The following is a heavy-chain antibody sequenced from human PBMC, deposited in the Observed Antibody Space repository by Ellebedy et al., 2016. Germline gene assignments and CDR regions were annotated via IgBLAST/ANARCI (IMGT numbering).Heavy chain of an antibody. CDR3: ARDGYDILTGTSDY. V-gene: IGHV3-30*03. J-gene: IGHJ4*02. Sequence: GESLKISCAASGFTFSSYGMHWVRQAPGKGLEWVAVISYDGSNKYYADSVKGRFTISRDNSRNTLYLQMNSLRAEDTAVYYCARDGYDILTGTSDYWGQGTLVTVSS. D-gene: IGHD3-9*01. CDR1: GFTFSSYG. CDR2: ISYDGSNK.